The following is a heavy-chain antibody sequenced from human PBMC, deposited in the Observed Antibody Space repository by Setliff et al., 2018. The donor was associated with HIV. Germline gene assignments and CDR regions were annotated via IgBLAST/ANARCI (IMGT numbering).Heavy chain of an antibody. D-gene: IGHD1-7*01. J-gene: IGHJ4*02. CDR2: IIPILGIT. CDR3: ARVPAGTAYDK. CDR1: GGTFSDFA. Sequence: ASVKVSCKTSGGTFSDFAVSWVRQAPGQRLEWMGAIIPILGITNYAEKFQGKVTITLDESTTTSFMELSSLRSEDTAVYFCARVPAGTAYDKWGQGTLVTVSS. V-gene: IGHV1-69*10.